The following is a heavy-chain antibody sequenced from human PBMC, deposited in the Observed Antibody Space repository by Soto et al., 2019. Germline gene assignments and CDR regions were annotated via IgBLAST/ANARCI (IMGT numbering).Heavy chain of an antibody. CDR3: ARVAGHKNARFDT. D-gene: IGHD1-1*01. CDR2: INPGSGVT. J-gene: IGHJ4*02. V-gene: IGHV1-2*02. CDR1: GYSFTKYH. Sequence: GASVKVSCKASGYSFTKYHMHWVRQAPGQGLEWMGWINPGSGVTNQAQKFQGRVTMTRDTSITTTYMELNSLTSDDTAVYYCARVAGHKNARFDTWDQGALVTVSS.